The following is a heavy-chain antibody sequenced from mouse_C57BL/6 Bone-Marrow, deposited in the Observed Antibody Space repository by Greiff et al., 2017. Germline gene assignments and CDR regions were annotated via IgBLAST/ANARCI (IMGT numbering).Heavy chain of an antibody. CDR2: IDPSDSYT. Sequence: QVQLQQPGAELVRPGTSVKLSCKASGYTFTSYWMHWVKQRPGQGLEWIGVIDPSDSYTNYNQKFKGKATLTVDTSSSTAYLQLSSLTSEDSAVYYCARDYDYADYYAMDYWGQGTSVTVSS. J-gene: IGHJ4*01. V-gene: IGHV1-59*01. CDR1: GYTFTSYW. D-gene: IGHD2-4*01. CDR3: ARDYDYADYYAMDY.